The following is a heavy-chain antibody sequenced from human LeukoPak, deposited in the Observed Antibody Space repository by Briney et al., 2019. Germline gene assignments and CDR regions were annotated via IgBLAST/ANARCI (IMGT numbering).Heavy chain of an antibody. J-gene: IGHJ4*02. CDR1: GFTFSRDS. CDR2: ISSTGSYI. Sequence: GGSLRLSCAASGFTFSRDSMNWVRQAPGKGLEWVSSISSTGSYIYYADSVKGRLTISRDSATNSLYLQMNSLSAEDTAVYYCARGSPSITIFGVVIYFDSWGQGTLVTVSS. D-gene: IGHD3-3*01. V-gene: IGHV3-21*01. CDR3: ARGSPSITIFGVVIYFDS.